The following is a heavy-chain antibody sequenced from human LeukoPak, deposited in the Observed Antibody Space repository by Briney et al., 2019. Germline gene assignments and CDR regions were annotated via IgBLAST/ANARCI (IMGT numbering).Heavy chain of an antibody. J-gene: IGHJ4*02. V-gene: IGHV4-39*01. CDR1: GGSISSNDYY. Sequence: PSETLSLTCTVSGGSISSNDYYWGWIRQPPGKGLKWIGSIHYGGTTYYNPSLKSRVTISVDTSKNQYSLKLNSVTVADTAVYYCARRIAVAGDCWGQGTLVTVSS. D-gene: IGHD6-19*01. CDR2: IHYGGTT. CDR3: ARRIAVAGDC.